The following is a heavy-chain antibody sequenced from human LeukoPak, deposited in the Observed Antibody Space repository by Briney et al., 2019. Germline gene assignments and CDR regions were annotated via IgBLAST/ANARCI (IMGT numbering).Heavy chain of an antibody. CDR1: GFTFSNYG. J-gene: IGHJ4*02. V-gene: IGHV3-30*18. Sequence: GRSLRLSCAVSGFTFSNYGMHWVRQAPGKGLEWVALISYDGSNKNYVDSVKGRFTVSRDNSRNTLYLQMNSLRAEDTAVYYCAKDRPTYNILTGYQDYWGQGTLVTVSS. CDR2: ISYDGSNK. D-gene: IGHD3-9*01. CDR3: AKDRPTYNILTGYQDY.